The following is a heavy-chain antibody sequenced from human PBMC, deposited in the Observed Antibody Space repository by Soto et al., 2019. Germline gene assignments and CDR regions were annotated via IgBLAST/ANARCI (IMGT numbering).Heavy chain of an antibody. V-gene: IGHV4-31*03. Sequence: SETLSLTCTVSGGSISIGGYYLMVVRQHAGKVLEWIGYIYYSGSTYYNPSLRSRVTISVDTSKNQFSLKLSSVTAADTAVYYCARGVAPMVYAIRGAWFDPWGQGTLVTVSS. J-gene: IGHJ5*02. CDR2: IYYSGST. CDR3: ARGVAPMVYAIRGAWFDP. CDR1: GGSISIGGYY. D-gene: IGHD2-8*01.